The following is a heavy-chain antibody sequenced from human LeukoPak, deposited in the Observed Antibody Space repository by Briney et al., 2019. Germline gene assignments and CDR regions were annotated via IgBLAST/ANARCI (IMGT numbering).Heavy chain of an antibody. J-gene: IGHJ4*02. CDR1: GYSISSGYY. CDR3: ARHSRVSYYFDY. Sequence: SETLSLTCAVSGYSISSGYYWAWIRQPPGKGLEWIGSIDHSGSTYYNPSRKSRVTISVDTSKNQFSLKLSSVTAADTAVYYCARHSRVSYYFDYWGQGTLVTVSS. CDR2: IDHSGST. V-gene: IGHV4-38-2*01.